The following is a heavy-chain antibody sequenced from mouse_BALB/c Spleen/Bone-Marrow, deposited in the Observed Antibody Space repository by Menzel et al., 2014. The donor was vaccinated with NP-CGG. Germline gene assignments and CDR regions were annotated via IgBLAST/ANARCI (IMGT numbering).Heavy chain of an antibody. CDR1: GFTFSSFG. J-gene: IGHJ3*01. CDR3: ARGGNYAWFAY. D-gene: IGHD2-1*01. V-gene: IGHV5-17*02. CDR2: ISSGSSTI. Sequence: DVMLVESGGGLVQPGGSRKLSCAASGFTFSSFGMHWVRPAPEKGLEWVAYISSGSSTIYYADTVKGRFTISRDNPKNTLFLQMTSLRSEDTAMYYCARGGNYAWFAYWGQGTLVTVSA.